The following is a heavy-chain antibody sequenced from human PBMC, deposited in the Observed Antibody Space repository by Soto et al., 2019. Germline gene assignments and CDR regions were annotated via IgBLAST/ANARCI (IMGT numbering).Heavy chain of an antibody. V-gene: IGHV3-7*05. Sequence: EVQLVESGGGLVQPGGSLRLSCAASGVTFSNFWMSWVRQAPGKGLEWVANIKQDGSEKYYVDSVKGRFTISRDNAKNSLYLQMNSLRDEDTAVYYCASQGGATFDYWGQGTLVTVSS. CDR2: IKQDGSEK. J-gene: IGHJ4*02. D-gene: IGHD5-12*01. CDR1: GVTFSNFW. CDR3: ASQGGATFDY.